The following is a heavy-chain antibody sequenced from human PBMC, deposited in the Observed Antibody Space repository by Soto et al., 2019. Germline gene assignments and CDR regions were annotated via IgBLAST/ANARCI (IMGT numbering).Heavy chain of an antibody. CDR1: GFTFSDYY. J-gene: IGHJ6*02. V-gene: IGHV3-11*06. D-gene: IGHD6-13*01. Sequence: PGGSLRLSCAASGFTFSDYYMSWIRQAPGKGLEWVSYISSTSSYTNYADSVKGRFTISRDNAKNSLYLQMNSLRAEDTAVYYCGRGRSSSSAYYGMDVRGQGTTVTV. CDR3: GRGRSSSSAYYGMDV. CDR2: ISSTSSYT.